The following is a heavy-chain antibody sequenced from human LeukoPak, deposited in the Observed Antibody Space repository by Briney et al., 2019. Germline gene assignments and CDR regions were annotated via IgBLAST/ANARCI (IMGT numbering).Heavy chain of an antibody. D-gene: IGHD6-13*01. CDR2: VSSSGSTI. Sequence: GGSLRLSCAASGFTLSAYHMTWIRQAPGKGLDWLSYVSSSGSTIYYADSVKGRFTISRDNAKNSLYLQMNSLRADDTAVYYCARDGYSNYWYLNLWGQGTLVTVSS. V-gene: IGHV3-11*01. J-gene: IGHJ4*02. CDR1: GFTLSAYH. CDR3: ARDGYSNYWYLNL.